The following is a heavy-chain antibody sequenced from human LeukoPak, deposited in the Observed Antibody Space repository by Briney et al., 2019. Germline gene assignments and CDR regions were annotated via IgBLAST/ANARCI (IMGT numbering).Heavy chain of an antibody. J-gene: IGHJ4*02. CDR3: ARHGDWYGSGSEAEIDY. CDR1: GGSFSGYY. Sequence: SETLSLTCAVYGGSFSGYYGSWIRQPPGKGLEWIGRIYTSGSTNYNPSLKSRVTMSVDTSKNQFSLKLSSVTAADTAVYYCARHGDWYGSGSEAEIDYWGQGTLVTVSS. CDR2: IYTSGST. V-gene: IGHV4-59*10. D-gene: IGHD3-10*01.